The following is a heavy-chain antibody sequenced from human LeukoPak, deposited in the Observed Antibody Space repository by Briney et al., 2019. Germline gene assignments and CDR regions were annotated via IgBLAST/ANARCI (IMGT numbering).Heavy chain of an antibody. CDR2: IYHSGST. CDR3: ARGNSRFLEWPGPYYYYMDV. V-gene: IGHV4-4*02. CDR1: GGSISSSNW. D-gene: IGHD3-3*01. Sequence: PSGTLSLTCAVSGGSISSSNWWSWVRQPPGKGLEWIGEIYHSGSTNYNPSLKSRVTISVDTSKNQFSLKLSSVTAADTAVYYCARGNSRFLEWPGPYYYYMDVWGKGTTVTVSS. J-gene: IGHJ6*03.